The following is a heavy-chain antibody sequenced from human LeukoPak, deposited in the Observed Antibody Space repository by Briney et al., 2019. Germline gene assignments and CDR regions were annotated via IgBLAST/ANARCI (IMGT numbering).Heavy chain of an antibody. J-gene: IGHJ5*02. CDR3: ARVLTGFGEFKECWFDP. V-gene: IGHV4-61*01. Sequence: SETLSLTCTVSGGSVSSGSYYWSWIRPPPGKGLEWVGYIYYSGSTNYNPSLKSRVTISVDTPKNQFSLKLSSVTAADTAVYYCARVLTGFGEFKECWFDPWGQGTLVTVSS. CDR1: GGSVSSGSYY. CDR2: IYYSGST. D-gene: IGHD3-10*01.